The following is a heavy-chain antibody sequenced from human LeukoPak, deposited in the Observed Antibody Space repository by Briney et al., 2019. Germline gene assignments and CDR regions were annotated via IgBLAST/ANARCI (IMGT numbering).Heavy chain of an antibody. CDR2: ISYDGSNK. V-gene: IGHV3-30*18. Sequence: GGSLRLSCAASGLTFSSYGMHWVRQAPGKGLEWVAVISYDGSNKYYADSVKGRFTISRDNSKNTLYLQMNSLRAEDTAVYYCAKVFYGVAAAWGYFDYWGQGTLVTVSS. D-gene: IGHD6-13*01. J-gene: IGHJ4*02. CDR1: GLTFSSYG. CDR3: AKVFYGVAAAWGYFDY.